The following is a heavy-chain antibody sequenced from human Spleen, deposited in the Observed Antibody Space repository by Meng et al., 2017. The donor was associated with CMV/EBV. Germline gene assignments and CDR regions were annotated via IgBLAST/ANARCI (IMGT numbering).Heavy chain of an antibody. Sequence: TFSDYYMSWIRQAPGKGLEWVSYISSGGSSIYYADSVKGRFTISRDNANNSLYLQMNSLRGDDTAVYYCARDYLDSSGYGGRNWVEPWGQGTLVTVSS. D-gene: IGHD3-22*01. J-gene: IGHJ5*02. CDR3: ARDYLDSSGYGGRNWVEP. CDR1: TFSDYY. V-gene: IGHV3-11*01. CDR2: ISSGGSSI.